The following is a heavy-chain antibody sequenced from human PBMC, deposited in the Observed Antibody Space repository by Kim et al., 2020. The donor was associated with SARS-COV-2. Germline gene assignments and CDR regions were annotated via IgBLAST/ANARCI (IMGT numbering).Heavy chain of an antibody. V-gene: IGHV1-18*01. CDR2: ISAYNGNT. J-gene: IGHJ4*02. CDR1: GYTFTSYG. CDR3: ARDRRRRYCSGGSCLNEFDY. D-gene: IGHD2-15*01. Sequence: ASVKVYCKASGYTFTSYGISWVRQAPGQGLEWMGWISAYNGNTNYAQKLQGRVTMTTDTSTSTAYMELRSLRSDDTAVYYCARDRRRRYCSGGSCLNEFDYWGQGTLVTVSS.